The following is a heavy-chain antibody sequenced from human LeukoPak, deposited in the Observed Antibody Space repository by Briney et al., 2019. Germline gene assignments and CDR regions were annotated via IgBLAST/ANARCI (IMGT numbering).Heavy chain of an antibody. J-gene: IGHJ4*02. CDR2: IYTSGST. CDR1: GGSISSYY. D-gene: IGHD3-22*01. Sequence: KPSETLSLTCTVSGGSISSYYWSWIRQPAGKGLEWIGRIYTSGSTNYNPSLKSRVTMSVDTSKNQFSLKLSSVTAADTAVYYCARDGYDSSKILYCFDYWGQGTLVTVSS. V-gene: IGHV4-4*07. CDR3: ARDGYDSSKILYCFDY.